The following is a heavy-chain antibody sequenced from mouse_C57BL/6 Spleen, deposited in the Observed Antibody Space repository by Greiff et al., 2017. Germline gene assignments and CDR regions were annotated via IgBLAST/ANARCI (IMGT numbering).Heavy chain of an antibody. CDR1: GYTFTSYW. CDR3: ARGYYDYDGYFDV. CDR2: IDPSDSYT. Sequence: QVQLQQSGAELVMPGASVKLSCKASGYTFTSYWMHWVKQRPGQGLEWIGEIDPSDSYTNYNQKFKGKSTLTVDKSSSTAYMQLSSLTSEDSAVYYCARGYYDYDGYFDVWGTGTTVTVSS. J-gene: IGHJ1*03. D-gene: IGHD2-4*01. V-gene: IGHV1-69*01.